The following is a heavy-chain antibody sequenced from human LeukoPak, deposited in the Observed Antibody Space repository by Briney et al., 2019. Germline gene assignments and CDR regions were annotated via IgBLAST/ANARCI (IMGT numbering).Heavy chain of an antibody. CDR1: GFTFSSYA. CDR2: ISGSGGST. CDR3: ARDRSFREVREALGWFDP. D-gene: IGHD3-10*01. J-gene: IGHJ5*02. V-gene: IGHV3-23*01. Sequence: AGGSLRLSCAASGFTFSSYAMSWVRQAPGKGLEWVSAISGSGGSTYYADSVKGRFTISRDNSKNTLYLQMNSLRAEDTAVYYCARDRSFREVREALGWFDPWGQGTLVTVSS.